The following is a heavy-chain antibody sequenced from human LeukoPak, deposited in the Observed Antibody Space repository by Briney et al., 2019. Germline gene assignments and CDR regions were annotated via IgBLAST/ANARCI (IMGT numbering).Heavy chain of an antibody. Sequence: GGSLRLSCAASGFTFSDYYMSWIRQAPGKRLEWVSYISSSGSTIYYADSVKGRFTISRDNAKNSLYLQMNSLRAEDTAVYYCARMRSLWFGEPGPSDPWGQGTLVTVSS. CDR2: ISSSGSTI. V-gene: IGHV3-11*01. CDR3: ARMRSLWFGEPGPSDP. J-gene: IGHJ5*02. CDR1: GFTFSDYY. D-gene: IGHD3-10*01.